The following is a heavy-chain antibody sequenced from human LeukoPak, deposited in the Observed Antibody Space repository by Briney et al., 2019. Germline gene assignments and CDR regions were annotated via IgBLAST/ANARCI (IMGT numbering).Heavy chain of an antibody. Sequence: GGSLRLSCAASGFTFSSYSMNWVRQAPGKGLEWVSSISISSSYIYYADSVKGRFTISRDNAKNSLYLQMNSLRAADTAVYYCARKERRGTNDYWGQGTLVTVSS. V-gene: IGHV3-21*01. J-gene: IGHJ4*02. CDR3: ARKERRGTNDY. CDR2: ISISSSYI. D-gene: IGHD3-10*01. CDR1: GFTFSSYS.